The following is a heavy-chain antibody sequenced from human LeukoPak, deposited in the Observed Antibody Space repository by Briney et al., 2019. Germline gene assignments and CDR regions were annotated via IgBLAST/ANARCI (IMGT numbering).Heavy chain of an antibody. CDR1: GGSFSGYY. D-gene: IGHD3-22*01. CDR2: INQRRNT. CDR3: ARARGYYDTPDDL. Sequence: SSETLSLTCVVYGGSFSGYYWSWIRQPPGKGLEWIGEINQRRNTNYNPSLKSRVTISIDTSKNQFSLKLSSVTAADTAVYYCARARGYYDTPDDLWGRGTLVTVSS. V-gene: IGHV4-34*01. J-gene: IGHJ2*01.